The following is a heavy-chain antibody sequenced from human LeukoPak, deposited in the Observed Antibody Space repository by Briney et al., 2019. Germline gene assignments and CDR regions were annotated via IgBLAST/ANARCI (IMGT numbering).Heavy chain of an antibody. CDR1: GYTFTGYY. CDR2: INPNSGGT. V-gene: IGHV1-2*02. J-gene: IGHJ4*02. Sequence: ASVKDSCKASGYTFTGYYMHWVRQAPGQGLEWMGWINPNSGGTNYAQKFQGRVTMTRDTSISTAYMELSRLRSDDTAVYYCARGRGGSSWSEHFDYWGQGTLVTVSS. D-gene: IGHD6-13*01. CDR3: ARGRGGSSWSEHFDY.